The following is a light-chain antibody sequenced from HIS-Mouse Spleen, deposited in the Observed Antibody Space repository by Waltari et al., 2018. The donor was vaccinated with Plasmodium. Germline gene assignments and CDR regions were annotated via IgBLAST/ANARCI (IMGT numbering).Light chain of an antibody. V-gene: IGLV4-69*01. CDR2: LNSAGSH. CDR1: SGHTSYA. CDR3: QTWGTGMGV. J-gene: IGLJ2*01. Sequence: QPVLTQSPSASASLGASVTPTCTRSSGHTSYAIAWPQQQPEKGPRYLMTLNSAGSHSKGDGIPDRFSGSSSGAERYLTISSLQSEDEADYYCQTWGTGMGVFGGGTKLTVL.